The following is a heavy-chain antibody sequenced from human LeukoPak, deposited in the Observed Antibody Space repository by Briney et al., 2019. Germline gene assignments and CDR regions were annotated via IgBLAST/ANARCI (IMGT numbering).Heavy chain of an antibody. D-gene: IGHD4-17*01. CDR3: ARESATVTAFDH. J-gene: IGHJ4*02. CDR2: IYYSGST. Sequence: SETLSLTCTVSGGSISSYYWSWIRQPPGKGLEWIGYIYYSGSTNYNPSLKSRVTISVDTSKNQFSLKLSSVTAADTAVYYCARESATVTAFDHWGQGTLVTVSS. CDR1: GGSISSYY. V-gene: IGHV4-59*01.